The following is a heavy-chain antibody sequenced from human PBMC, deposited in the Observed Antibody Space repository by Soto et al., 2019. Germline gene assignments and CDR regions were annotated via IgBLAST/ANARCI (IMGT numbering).Heavy chain of an antibody. V-gene: IGHV1-69*01. CDR2: FVPLFGSA. J-gene: IGHJ5*02. CDR1: GGTFASHT. CDR3: AREDDTTGHYSWFDP. D-gene: IGHD1-26*01. Sequence: QVHLVQSGAEVKTPGSSMKVSCTASGGTFASHTFGWVRQAPGQGLQWMGGFVPLFGSARIARDFPSRVAITADASTTTVFLEVNNLTSDDTATYDCAREDDTTGHYSWFDPWGPGNLVTVSS.